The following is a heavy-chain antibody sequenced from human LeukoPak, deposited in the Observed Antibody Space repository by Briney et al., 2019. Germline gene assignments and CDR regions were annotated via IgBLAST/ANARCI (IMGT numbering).Heavy chain of an antibody. J-gene: IGHJ4*02. D-gene: IGHD6-6*01. CDR1: GFTFSSYS. CDR2: ISSSSSTI. Sequence: GGSLRLSCAASGFTFSSYSMNWVRQAPGKGLEWVSYISSSSSTIYYADSVKGRFTISRDNAKNSLYLQMNSLRAEDTAVYYCARDRGKSIAALDYWGQGTLVTVSS. V-gene: IGHV3-48*01. CDR3: ARDRGKSIAALDY.